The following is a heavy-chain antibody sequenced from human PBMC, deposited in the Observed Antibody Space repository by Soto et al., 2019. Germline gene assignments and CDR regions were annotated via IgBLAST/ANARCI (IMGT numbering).Heavy chain of an antibody. J-gene: IGHJ4*02. D-gene: IGHD6-19*01. Sequence: QVLLQESGPGLVQPSGTLSLSCVVSGVSIGSNYYWGWVRQPPGKGLEWLGDMSHIGSVNYNPSLNSRVTLSMDTSQNQFSLKLDAMTAADTAVYYCARSLGWYAVDDWGQGTLVIVSS. CDR1: GVSIGSNYY. CDR3: ARSLGWYAVDD. CDR2: MSHIGSV. V-gene: IGHV4-4*02.